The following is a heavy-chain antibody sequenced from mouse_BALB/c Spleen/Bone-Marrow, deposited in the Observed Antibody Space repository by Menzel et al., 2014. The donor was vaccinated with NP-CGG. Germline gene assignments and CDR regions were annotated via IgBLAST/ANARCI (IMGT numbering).Heavy chain of an antibody. CDR2: IDPANVNT. D-gene: IGHD1-1*01. CDR3: AVYYYGRSSFAY. V-gene: IGHV14-3*02. Sequence: VRLQQSGAELVKPGASVKLSCTASDFNIKDAYMHWVKQRPEQGLEWIGKIDPANVNTKYDTKFQGKATITADTSSNTAYLVLNSLTSEDTAVYYCAVYYYGRSSFAYWGQGTLVTVSA. CDR1: DFNIKDAY. J-gene: IGHJ3*01.